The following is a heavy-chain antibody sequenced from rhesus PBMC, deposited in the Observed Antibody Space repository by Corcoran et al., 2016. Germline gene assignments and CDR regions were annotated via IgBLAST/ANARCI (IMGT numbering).Heavy chain of an antibody. D-gene: IGHD3-22*01. Sequence: EVQLVESGGGLVQPGGSLRLSCAASGFTFSSYGMSWVRQAPGKGLGWVSYSSNCGCSTYSADSVKGRFTISRDNSKNTLSLQMNSLRAEDTAVYYCAKLPRVLKCSFDYWGQGVLVTVSS. CDR2: SSNCGCST. V-gene: IGHV3S5*01. J-gene: IGHJ4*01. CDR1: GFTFSSYG. CDR3: AKLPRVLKCSFDY.